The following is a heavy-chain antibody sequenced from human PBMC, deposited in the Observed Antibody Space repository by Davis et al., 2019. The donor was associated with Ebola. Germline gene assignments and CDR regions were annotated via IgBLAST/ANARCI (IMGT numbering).Heavy chain of an antibody. CDR3: ARRITMVRGVILGGMDV. J-gene: IGHJ6*02. CDR2: IYHSGST. V-gene: IGHV4-4*02. Sequence: GSLRLSCAVSGGSISSSNWWSWVRQPPGKGLAWIGEIYHSGSTNYNPSLKSRVTISVDTPKNHISLKLSSVTAADTAVYYCARRITMVRGVILGGMDVWGQGTTVTVSS. CDR1: GGSISSSNW. D-gene: IGHD3-10*01.